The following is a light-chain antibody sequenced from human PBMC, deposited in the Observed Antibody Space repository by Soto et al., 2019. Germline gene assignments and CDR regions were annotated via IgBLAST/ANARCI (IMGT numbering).Light chain of an antibody. Sequence: QSALTQPASVSGSPGQSITISCTGTSSDVGGYNYVSWYQQHLGKAPKLMIYEVSNRPSGVSNRFSGSKSGNTASLTISGLQAEDEADYYCSSYTSSSTLGFGTGTKVTVL. CDR3: SSYTSSSTLG. CDR2: EVS. CDR1: SSDVGGYNY. J-gene: IGLJ1*01. V-gene: IGLV2-14*01.